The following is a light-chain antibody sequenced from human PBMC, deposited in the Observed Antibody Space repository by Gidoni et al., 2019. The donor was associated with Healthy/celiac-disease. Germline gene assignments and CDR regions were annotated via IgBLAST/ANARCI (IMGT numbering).Light chain of an antibody. CDR3: QQYGSSRAT. V-gene: IGKV3-20*01. CDR2: GAS. J-gene: IGKJ3*01. CDR1: QSVSSSY. Sequence: EIVLTQSPGTLSLSPGERATLSCRASQSVSSSYLAWYQQKPGQAPRLLIYGASIRATGIPDRFSGSGSGTDFTLTISRLEPEDFAVYYCQQYGSSRATFGPGTKVDIK.